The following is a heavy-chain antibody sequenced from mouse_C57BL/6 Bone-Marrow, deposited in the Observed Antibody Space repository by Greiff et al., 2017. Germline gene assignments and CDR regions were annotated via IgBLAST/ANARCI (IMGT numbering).Heavy chain of an antibody. V-gene: IGHV1-62-2*01. Sequence: VQGVESGAELVKPGASVKLSCKASGYTFTEYTIHWVKQRSGQGLEWIGWFYPGSGSIKYNEKFKDKATLTADKSSSTVYMELSRLTSEDSAVYFCARHEEGLGTGTSWYVDVWGTGTTVTVSS. CDR1: GYTFTEYT. CDR3: ARHEEGLGTGTSWYVDV. J-gene: IGHJ1*03. CDR2: FYPGSGSI. D-gene: IGHD4-1*01.